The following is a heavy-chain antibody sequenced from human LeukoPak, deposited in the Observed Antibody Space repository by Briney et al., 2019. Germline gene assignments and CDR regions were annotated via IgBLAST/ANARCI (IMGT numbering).Heavy chain of an antibody. Sequence: GGSLRLSCAASGFTFSNYAMHWVRQAPGKGLEWVAVISYDGSDKYYADSVKGRFTISRDNSKNTLYLQTNSLRSEDTAVYYCSRGQFRLGQYDSSAFDYWGQGTLVTVSS. CDR2: ISYDGSDK. D-gene: IGHD3-22*01. CDR1: GFTFSNYA. V-gene: IGHV3-30*04. CDR3: SRGQFRLGQYDSSAFDY. J-gene: IGHJ4*02.